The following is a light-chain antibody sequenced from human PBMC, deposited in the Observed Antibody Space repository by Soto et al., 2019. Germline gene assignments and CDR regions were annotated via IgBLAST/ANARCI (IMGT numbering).Light chain of an antibody. CDR1: SSNIGAYDY. CDR2: DVS. J-gene: IGLJ1*01. V-gene: IGLV2-14*03. CDR3: SAYSISTAYL. Sequence: QSALTQPAPVSGSPGQSITISCTGTSSNIGAYDYVSWYQLHPGTAPKLMVFDVSNRPSGVSYRFSGSKSGNSASLTISGLQAEDESDYFCSAYSISTAYLFGTGTKVTVL.